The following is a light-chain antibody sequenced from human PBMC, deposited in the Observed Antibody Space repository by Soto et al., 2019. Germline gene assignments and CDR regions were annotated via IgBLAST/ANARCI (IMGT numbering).Light chain of an antibody. CDR2: EAS. V-gene: IGKV1-27*01. Sequence: DIQMTQSPASLSASVGDRVTITCRASQDIGDYLAWYQQKPGKVPKVLIYEASTLQSGVPSRFSGSGSGTDFTLTISGLQPEAVATYYCQMYNSAPQITFGGGTKVEIK. CDR3: QMYNSAPQIT. CDR1: QDIGDY. J-gene: IGKJ4*01.